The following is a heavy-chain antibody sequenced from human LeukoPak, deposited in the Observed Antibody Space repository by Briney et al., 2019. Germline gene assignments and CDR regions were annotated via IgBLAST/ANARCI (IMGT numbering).Heavy chain of an antibody. CDR1: GGSISSRTYY. Sequence: SETLSLTCTVSGGSISSRTYYWGWIRQPPGKGLEWIGSIFYSGSSYYNPSLKSRVTISVDTSKNHFSLKLTSVTAADTAVYYCARDSGSYSFDCWGRGTLVTVSS. CDR2: IFYSGSS. D-gene: IGHD1-26*01. J-gene: IGHJ4*02. V-gene: IGHV4-39*02. CDR3: ARDSGSYSFDC.